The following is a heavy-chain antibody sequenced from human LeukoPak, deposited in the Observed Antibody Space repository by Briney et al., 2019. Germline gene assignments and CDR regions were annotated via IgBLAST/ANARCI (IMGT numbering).Heavy chain of an antibody. CDR2: ISWDGGST. Sequence: GGSLRLSCAASGFTFHNYAMHWVRQAPGGGLEWVSLISWDGGSTYYADSVKGRFTISRDNSKNSLYLQMNNLRTEDTAFYYCSPYDWNYLGDYWGQGTLVTVSS. J-gene: IGHJ4*02. CDR3: SPYDWNYLGDY. D-gene: IGHD1-7*01. V-gene: IGHV3-43*02. CDR1: GFTFHNYA.